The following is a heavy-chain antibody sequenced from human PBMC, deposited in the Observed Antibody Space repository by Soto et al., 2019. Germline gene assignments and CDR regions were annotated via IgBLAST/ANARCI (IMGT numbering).Heavy chain of an antibody. V-gene: IGHV3-30*18. J-gene: IGHJ6*02. CDR2: ISYDGSNK. CDR3: AKVIHIAAPTEYYYYGMDV. CDR1: GFIFSSYG. Sequence: QVQLVESGGGVVQPGRSLRLSCAASGFIFSSYGMHWVRQAPGKGLEWVAVISYDGSNKYYADSVKGRFTISRDNSKNTLYLQMNRLRAEDTAVYYCAKVIHIAAPTEYYYYGMDVWGQGTTVTVSS. D-gene: IGHD6-6*01.